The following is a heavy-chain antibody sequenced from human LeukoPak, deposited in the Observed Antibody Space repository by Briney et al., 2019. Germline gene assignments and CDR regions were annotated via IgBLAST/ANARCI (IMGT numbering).Heavy chain of an antibody. J-gene: IGHJ4*02. Sequence: GASVKVSCKASGYTFTGYYMHWVRQAPGQGLEWMGWINPNSGGTNYAQKFRGWVTMTRDTSVSTAYMELSRLRSDDTAVYYCARAGDYYDSSGYYFGYWGQGTLVTVSS. D-gene: IGHD3-22*01. V-gene: IGHV1-2*04. CDR3: ARAGDYYDSSGYYFGY. CDR1: GYTFTGYY. CDR2: INPNSGGT.